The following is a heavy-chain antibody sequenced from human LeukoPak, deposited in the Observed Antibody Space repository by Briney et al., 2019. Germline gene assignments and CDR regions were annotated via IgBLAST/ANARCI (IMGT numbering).Heavy chain of an antibody. V-gene: IGHV1-2*06. D-gene: IGHD3-10*01. J-gene: IGHJ4*02. Sequence: ASVKVSCKASGYTFTSYGISWVRQAPGQGLEWMGRINPNSGGTNYAQKFQGRVTMTRDTSISTAYMELSRLRSDDTAVYYCARVPGVAYFDYWGQGTLVTVSS. CDR1: GYTFTSYG. CDR3: ARVPGVAYFDY. CDR2: INPNSGGT.